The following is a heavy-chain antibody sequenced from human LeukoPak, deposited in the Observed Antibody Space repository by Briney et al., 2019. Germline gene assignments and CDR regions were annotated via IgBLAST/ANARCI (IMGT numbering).Heavy chain of an antibody. V-gene: IGHV3-49*03. D-gene: IGHD1-1*01. J-gene: IGHJ3*02. Sequence: GGSLRLSCTASGFSFGDYALSRFRQAPGKGLEWAGFIRGKAYGGTTEYAASVKGRFTISRDDSKSIAYLQMNSLKTEDTAVYYCTRDRLTRNDDLDAFDIWGQGTMVTVSS. CDR3: TRDRLTRNDDLDAFDI. CDR1: GFSFGDYA. CDR2: IRGKAYGGTT.